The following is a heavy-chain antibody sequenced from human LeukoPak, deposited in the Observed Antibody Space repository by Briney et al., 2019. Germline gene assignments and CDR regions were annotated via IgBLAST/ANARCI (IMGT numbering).Heavy chain of an antibody. CDR2: ISYDGSNK. CDR1: GFTFSSYG. V-gene: IGHV3-30*18. J-gene: IGHJ4*02. Sequence: HPGGSLRLSCAASGFTFSSYGMHWVRQAPGKGLEWVAVISYDGSNKYYADSVKGRFTISRDNSKNTLYLQMNSLRAEDTAVYYCAKGDIVATILNYWGQGTLVTVSS. CDR3: AKGDIVATILNY. D-gene: IGHD5-12*01.